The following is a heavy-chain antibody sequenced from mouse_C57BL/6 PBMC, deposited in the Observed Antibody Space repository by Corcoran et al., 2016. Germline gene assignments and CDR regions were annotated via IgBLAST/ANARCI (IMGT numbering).Heavy chain of an antibody. Sequence: EVQLQQSGPELVKPGASVKISCKASGYTFTDYYMNWVKQSHGKSLEWIGDINPNNGGTSYNQKFKGKDTLTVDKSSSTAYMELRSLTSEDSAVYYCARSAAYYYGSSPYYWGQGTTLTVSS. CDR1: GYTFTDYY. V-gene: IGHV1-26*01. D-gene: IGHD1-1*01. CDR3: ARSAAYYYGSSPYY. J-gene: IGHJ2*01. CDR2: INPNNGGT.